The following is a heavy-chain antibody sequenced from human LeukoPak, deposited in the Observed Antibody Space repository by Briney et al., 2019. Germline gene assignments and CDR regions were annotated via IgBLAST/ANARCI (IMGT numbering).Heavy chain of an antibody. Sequence: ASVKVSCKASGYTFTGYYMHWVRQAPGQGLEWMGWINPNSGATNYAQKFQGRVTMTRDTSISTAYMELSRLRSDDTAVYYCARVLRDSSGYYYFDYWGQGTLVTVSS. V-gene: IGHV1-2*02. CDR2: INPNSGAT. CDR3: ARVLRDSSGYYYFDY. CDR1: GYTFTGYY. D-gene: IGHD3-22*01. J-gene: IGHJ4*02.